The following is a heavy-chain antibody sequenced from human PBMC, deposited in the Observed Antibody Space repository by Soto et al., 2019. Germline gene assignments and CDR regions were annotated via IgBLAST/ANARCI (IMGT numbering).Heavy chain of an antibody. CDR2: TWYDGSNK. V-gene: IGHV3-33*01. J-gene: IGHJ6*04. D-gene: IGHD6-13*01. CDR1: GFTFSSYG. Sequence: GGSLRLSCEASGFTFSSYGMQGVRQAPGKELEWVAVTWYDGSNKYYADSVKGRFTMSRDKSKNTLYLEMNSLRVEDTAVYYCARGPQQLVGHYYYYGMDVWGKGTTVTVSS. CDR3: ARGPQQLVGHYYYYGMDV.